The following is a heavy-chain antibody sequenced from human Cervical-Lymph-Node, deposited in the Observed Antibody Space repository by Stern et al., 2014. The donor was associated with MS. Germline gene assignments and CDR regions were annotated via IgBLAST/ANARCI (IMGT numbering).Heavy chain of an antibody. J-gene: IGHJ5*02. Sequence: VQLVQSGAEVKKPGASVKVSCEASGFRFSDYYIHWVRQAPGQGLEWMGCINPKNGDTQSAQRFQGRVRMPRDTSISTAYMKLSSLKSDDTAMYYCGRGIKTSDPWGQGTLVTVSS. CDR1: GFRFSDYY. CDR3: GRGIKTSDP. CDR2: INPKNGDT. V-gene: IGHV1-2*02. D-gene: IGHD5-24*01.